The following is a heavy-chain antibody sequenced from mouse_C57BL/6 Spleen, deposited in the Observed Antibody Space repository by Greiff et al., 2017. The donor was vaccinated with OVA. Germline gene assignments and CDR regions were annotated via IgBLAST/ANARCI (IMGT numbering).Heavy chain of an antibody. CDR3: ARVGTAQAPFDY. CDR1: GYTFTSYW. V-gene: IGHV1-64*01. D-gene: IGHD3-2*02. Sequence: QVQLQQPGAELVKPGASVKLSCKASGYTFTSYWMHWVKQRPGQGLEWIGMIHPNSGSTNYNEKFKSKATLTVDKSSSTAYMQLSSLTSEDSAVYYCARVGTAQAPFDYWGQGTTLTVSS. J-gene: IGHJ2*01. CDR2: IHPNSGST.